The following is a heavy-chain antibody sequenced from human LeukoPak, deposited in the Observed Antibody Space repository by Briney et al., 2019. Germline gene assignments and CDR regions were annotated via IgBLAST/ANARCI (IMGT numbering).Heavy chain of an antibody. CDR2: ISGSGTGT. V-gene: IGHV3-23*01. J-gene: IGHJ6*02. CDR3: AKYRTSPPYGLDV. CDR1: GFTFRSYA. Sequence: GGSLRLSCAASGFTFRSYAMSWVRQATGKGLEWVSLISGSGTGTYYADSVKGRFTISRDNSKNTLYLQMNRLRVEDTATYYCAKYRTSPPYGLDVWGQGTTVTVSS. D-gene: IGHD1-26*01.